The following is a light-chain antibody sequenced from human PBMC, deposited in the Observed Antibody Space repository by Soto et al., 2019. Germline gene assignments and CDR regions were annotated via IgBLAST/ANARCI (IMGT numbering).Light chain of an antibody. CDR3: LLSYTGARV. CDR1: TRGVTSGHY. Sequence: QTVVTQEPALTVSPGGTVTLTCGSSTRGVTSGHYPYWFQQKPGQAPRTLIYDTTSKHSWTPARFSGSLLGGKAALTLSGAQPEDEAEYYCLLSYTGARVFGGGTKVTVL. CDR2: DTT. V-gene: IGLV7-46*01. J-gene: IGLJ3*02.